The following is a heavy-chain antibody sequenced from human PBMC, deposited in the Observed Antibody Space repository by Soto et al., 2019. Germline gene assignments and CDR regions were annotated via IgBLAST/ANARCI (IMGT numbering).Heavy chain of an antibody. J-gene: IGHJ5*02. V-gene: IGHV1-69*08. CDR3: AGDCHSSGRQKGLDP. D-gene: IGHD3-22*01. CDR2: IIPLLDIA. Sequence: QVQLVQSGAEVKKAGSSVRVSCKASGGTFSRYTISWVRQAPGQGLEWMGRIIPLLDIANYAQKFQGRVTITEDKSTTTAYMELSSLISEDTAVYYCAGDCHSSGRQKGLDPWGQGTLVTVSS. CDR1: GGTFSRYT.